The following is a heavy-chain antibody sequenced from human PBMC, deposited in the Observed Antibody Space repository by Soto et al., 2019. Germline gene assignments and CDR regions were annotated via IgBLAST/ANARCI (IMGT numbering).Heavy chain of an antibody. J-gene: IGHJ4*02. D-gene: IGHD4-4*01. CDR3: ARGRLQSFYFPPDF. Sequence: PGGSLRLSCVASEFAFNTYAIHWVRQAPGQGLEWVAVIWYDGRNKYYAESVKGRFTISRDNSENTVSLQMNSLRPDDTAIYHCARGRLQSFYFPPDFWGRGTLVTVSS. CDR2: IWYDGRNK. CDR1: EFAFNTYA. V-gene: IGHV3-33*01.